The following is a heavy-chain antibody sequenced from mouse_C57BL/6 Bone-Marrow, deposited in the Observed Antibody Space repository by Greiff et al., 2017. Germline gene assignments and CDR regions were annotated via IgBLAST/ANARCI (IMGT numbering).Heavy chain of an antibody. Sequence: EVHLVQSGGGLVQPGGSLSLSCAASGFTFTDYYMSWVRQPPGKALEWLGFIRNKANGYTTEYSASVKGRFTISRDNSQSILYLQMNALRAEDSATYDCARYCGYDGFAYWGQGTLVTVSA. CDR1: GFTFTDYY. D-gene: IGHD2-2*01. J-gene: IGHJ3*01. CDR3: ARYCGYDGFAY. V-gene: IGHV7-3*01. CDR2: IRNKANGYTT.